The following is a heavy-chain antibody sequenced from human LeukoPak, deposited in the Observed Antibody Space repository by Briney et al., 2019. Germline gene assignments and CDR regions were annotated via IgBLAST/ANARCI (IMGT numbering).Heavy chain of an antibody. D-gene: IGHD6-25*01. CDR2: ISSNGGST. CDR1: GFPFSTYA. J-gene: IGHJ4*02. CDR3: ARGSA. V-gene: IGHV3-64*01. Sequence: PGGSLRLSCAASGFPFSTYAMHWVRQAPWKRLEYVSAISSNGGSTYYASSVTCRFTISRDYSKNTLYLQLHHRRPKDMSVHYWARGSAWGLGALVTVSS.